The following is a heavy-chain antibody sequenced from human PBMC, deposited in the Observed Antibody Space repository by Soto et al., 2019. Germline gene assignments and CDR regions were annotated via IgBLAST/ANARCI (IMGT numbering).Heavy chain of an antibody. CDR2: ISYDGSNK. D-gene: IGHD6-13*01. Sequence: GGSLRLSCAASGFTFSSYAMHWVRQAPGKGLEWVAVISYDGSNKYYADSVEGRFTISRDNSKNTLYLQMNSLRAEDTAVYYCAREVAAAGPYYYYYYGMDVWGQGTTVTVSS. J-gene: IGHJ6*02. CDR1: GFTFSSYA. V-gene: IGHV3-30-3*01. CDR3: AREVAAAGPYYYYYYGMDV.